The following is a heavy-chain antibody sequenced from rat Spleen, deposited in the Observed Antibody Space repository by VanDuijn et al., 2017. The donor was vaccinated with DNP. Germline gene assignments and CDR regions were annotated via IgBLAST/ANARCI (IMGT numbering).Heavy chain of an antibody. CDR2: ISYSGST. V-gene: IGHV3-1*01. J-gene: IGHJ2*01. Sequence: EVQLQESGPGLVKPSQSLSLTCSVTGYSITSNYWGWIRKFPGNKMEWMGYISYSGSTSYSPSLKSRISITRDTSKNQFFLHLDSVNTEDTATYYCTTGQLLDYWDQGVMVTVSS. CDR3: TTGQLLDY. CDR1: GYSITSNY. D-gene: IGHD1-10*01.